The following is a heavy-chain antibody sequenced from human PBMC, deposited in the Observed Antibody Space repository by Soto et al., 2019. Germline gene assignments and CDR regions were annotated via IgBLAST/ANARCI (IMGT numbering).Heavy chain of an antibody. CDR2: IYYSGST. CDR1: GGSISSSSDY. D-gene: IGHD4-17*01. CDR3: ARHDYGRTTVYYYYYGMGV. J-gene: IGHJ6*02. V-gene: IGHV4-39*01. Sequence: SETLSLTCTVAGGSISSSSDYWGWIRQPPGKGLEWIGSIYYSGSTYYNPSLKSRVTISVDTSKNQFSLKLSSVTAADTAVYYCARHDYGRTTVYYYYYGMGVWGQGTTVTVSS.